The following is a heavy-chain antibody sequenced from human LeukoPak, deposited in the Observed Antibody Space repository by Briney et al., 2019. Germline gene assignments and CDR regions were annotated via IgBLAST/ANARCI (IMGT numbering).Heavy chain of an antibody. CDR3: ARGRRGSTRDYYYMDV. V-gene: IGHV4-34*01. Sequence: ASETLSITYTVDGRSFSRYYWSWIRQPTGRGLEWIGGINHSGSSNYIPSLKSRVTISVDTSKSQFSLKLSSVTAADTAVYYCARGRRGSTRDYYYMDVWGKGTTVTVSS. J-gene: IGHJ6*03. CDR1: GRSFSRYY. CDR2: INHSGSS. D-gene: IGHD1-26*01.